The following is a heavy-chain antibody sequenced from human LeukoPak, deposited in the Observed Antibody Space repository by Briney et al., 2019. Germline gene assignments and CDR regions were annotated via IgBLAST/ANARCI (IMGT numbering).Heavy chain of an antibody. V-gene: IGHV1-2*06. CDR3: ARVYYDSSGYLLFDC. D-gene: IGHD3-22*01. CDR2: INPNSGGT. J-gene: IGHJ4*02. Sequence: ASVKVSCKASGYTFTGYYMHWVRQAPGQGLEWMGRINPNSGGTNYAQKFQGRVTMTRDTSISTAYMELSRLRSDDTAVYYCARVYYDSSGYLLFDCWGQGTLVTVSS. CDR1: GYTFTGYY.